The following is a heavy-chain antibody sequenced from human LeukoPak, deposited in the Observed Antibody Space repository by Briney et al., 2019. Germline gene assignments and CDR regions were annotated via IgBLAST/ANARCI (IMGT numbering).Heavy chain of an antibody. Sequence: GGSLRLSCAASGFTFSSYAMSWVRQAPGKGLEWVSAISGSGGSTYYADSVKGRFTISRDNSKNTLYLQMNSLRAEDAAVYYCAKAKVYDFWSGFDYWGQGTLVTVSS. CDR2: ISGSGGST. J-gene: IGHJ4*02. V-gene: IGHV3-23*01. CDR1: GFTFSSYA. CDR3: AKAKVYDFWSGFDY. D-gene: IGHD3-3*01.